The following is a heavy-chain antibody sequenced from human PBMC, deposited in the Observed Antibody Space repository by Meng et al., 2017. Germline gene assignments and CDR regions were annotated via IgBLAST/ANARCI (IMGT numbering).Heavy chain of an antibody. CDR3: ARGMIRPADAFDI. V-gene: IGHV1-18*04. Sequence: ASVKVSCKASGYTFTGYYMHWVRQAPGQGLEWMGWISAYNGNTNYAQKLQGRVTMTTDTSTSTAYMELRSLRSDDTAVYYCARGMIRPADAFDIWGQGTMVTVSS. CDR1: GYTFTGYY. J-gene: IGHJ3*02. CDR2: ISAYNGNT. D-gene: IGHD3-16*01.